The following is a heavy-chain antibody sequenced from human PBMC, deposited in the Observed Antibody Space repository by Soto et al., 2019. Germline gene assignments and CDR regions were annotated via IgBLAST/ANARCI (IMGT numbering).Heavy chain of an antibody. CDR1: GSSFTGYY. Sequence: ASVKVSCKASGSSFTGYYIHWVRQAPGQGLEWMGIFSPSGGRTYYAQSLEGRVTMTGDASTTTVFMELTSLRSDDTAVYFCARALTEFDYWGPGTLVTVS. D-gene: IGHD7-27*01. CDR2: FSPSGGRT. CDR3: ARALTEFDY. V-gene: IGHV1-46*01. J-gene: IGHJ4*02.